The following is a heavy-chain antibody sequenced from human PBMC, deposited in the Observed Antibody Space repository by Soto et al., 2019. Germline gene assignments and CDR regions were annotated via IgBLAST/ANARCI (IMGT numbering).Heavy chain of an antibody. J-gene: IGHJ4*02. CDR1: GYSFSNYC. Sequence: GESLKISCEGSGYSFSNYCIALVLQMPGKGLEWMWIIFPADSDTKYSPSFQGQVTISADKSISTAYLQWSSLKASDTAMYYCASSVVVPSTMNYFDYWGQGSLVTVSS. CDR2: IFPADSDT. V-gene: IGHV5-51*01. CDR3: ASSVVVPSTMNYFDY. D-gene: IGHD2-15*01.